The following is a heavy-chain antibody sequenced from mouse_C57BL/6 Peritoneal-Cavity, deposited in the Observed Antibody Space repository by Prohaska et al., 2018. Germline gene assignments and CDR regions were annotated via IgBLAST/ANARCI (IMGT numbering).Heavy chain of an antibody. CDR3: ARGGGAWFAY. CDR1: GYAFSSSW. CDR2: IYPGDGDT. V-gene: IGHV1-82*01. J-gene: IGHJ3*01. Sequence: PGASVKISCKASGYAFSSSWMNWVKQRPGKGLEWIGRIYPGDGDTNYNGKFKGKATLTADKSSSTAYMQLSSLTCEDSAVYFCARGGGAWFAYWGQGTLVTVSA.